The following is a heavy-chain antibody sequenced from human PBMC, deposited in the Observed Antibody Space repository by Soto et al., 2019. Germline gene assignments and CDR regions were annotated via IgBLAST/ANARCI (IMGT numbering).Heavy chain of an antibody. CDR1: GFTFSSYA. D-gene: IGHD5-12*01. V-gene: IGHV3-23*01. Sequence: EVQLLESGGDLVQPGGSQRLSCSASGFTFSSYAMSWARQAPGKGLEWVSVISGNGDTTYYAESVKGRFTISRDNSKNTVYLQMNSLRAEDSAVSYCSKDYYSGYEWRDYYHGMDVWGQGTTVTVSS. CDR2: ISGNGDTT. J-gene: IGHJ6*02. CDR3: SKDYYSGYEWRDYYHGMDV.